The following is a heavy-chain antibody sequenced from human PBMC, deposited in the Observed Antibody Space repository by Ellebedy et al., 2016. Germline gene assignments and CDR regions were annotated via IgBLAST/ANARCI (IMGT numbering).Heavy chain of an antibody. V-gene: IGHV3-9*01. CDR1: GFTFDGYA. D-gene: IGHD3-3*01. CDR2: ITWNSDRV. CDR3: AKDLERGLEWSQSAFDY. Sequence: GGSLRLSXAASGFTFDGYAMHWVRQVPGKGLEWVSGITWNSDRVAYADSVKGRFTISRDNAKKSLYLQMNSLRPADTALYYCAKDLERGLEWSQSAFDYWGQGTLVTVSS. J-gene: IGHJ4*02.